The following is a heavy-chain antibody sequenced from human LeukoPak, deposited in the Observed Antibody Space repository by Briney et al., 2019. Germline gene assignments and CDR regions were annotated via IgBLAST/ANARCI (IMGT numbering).Heavy chain of an antibody. CDR1: GGSISRYY. J-gene: IGHJ3*02. CDR3: ARVPSRLGAFDI. CDR2: IYYSEST. V-gene: IGHV4-59*01. Sequence: SETLSLTCTVSGGSISRYYWSWIRQPPGKGLEWIGYIYYSESTNYNPSLKSRVTISVDTSKNQFSLKLSSVTAADTAVYYCARVPSRLGAFDIWGQGTMVTVSS.